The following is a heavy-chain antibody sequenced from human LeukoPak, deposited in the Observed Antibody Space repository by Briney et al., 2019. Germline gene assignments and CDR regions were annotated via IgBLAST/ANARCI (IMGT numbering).Heavy chain of an antibody. CDR2: IKQDGSEK. D-gene: IGHD3-10*01. CDR3: AKGYYGSGTYGWFDP. CDR1: GFTFSSYW. V-gene: IGHV3-7*03. Sequence: GGSLRLFCAASGFTFSSYWMIWVRQAPGKGLEWVANIKQDGSEKYYVDSVKGRFTISRDNSKKKLYLQMNSLRAEDTAVYYCAKGYYGSGTYGWFDPWGQGTLVTVSS. J-gene: IGHJ5*02.